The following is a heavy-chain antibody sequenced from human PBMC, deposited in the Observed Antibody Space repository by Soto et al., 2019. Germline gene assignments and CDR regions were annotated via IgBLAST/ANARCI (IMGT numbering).Heavy chain of an antibody. CDR2: IYYSGST. J-gene: IGHJ4*02. Sequence: SETLSLTCTVSGGSISSYYWSWIRQPPGKGLEWIGYIYYSGSTSYNPSLKSRVTISVDTSKNQFSLKLSSVTAADTAVYYCARVGAYYYDSSGYYEDYWGQGTLVTVSS. CDR3: ARVGAYYYDSSGYYEDY. D-gene: IGHD3-22*01. CDR1: GGSISSYY. V-gene: IGHV4-59*01.